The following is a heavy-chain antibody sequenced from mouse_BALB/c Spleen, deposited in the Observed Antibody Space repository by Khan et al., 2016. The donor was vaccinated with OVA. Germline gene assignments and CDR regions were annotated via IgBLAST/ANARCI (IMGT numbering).Heavy chain of an antibody. CDR2: IYPGNINT. D-gene: IGHD2-1*01. CDR3: AREGYEGNYRAWFAY. Sequence: QIQLVQSGPELVKPGASVRISCKASGYTFTDYYINWMKQRPGQGLEWIGWIYPGNINTKYNEKFEDKATLTADKSSTTAYMQLSSLTSEDSAVYFCAREGYEGNYRAWFAYWGQGTLVTGSA. J-gene: IGHJ3*01. CDR1: GYTFTDYY. V-gene: IGHV1-84*01.